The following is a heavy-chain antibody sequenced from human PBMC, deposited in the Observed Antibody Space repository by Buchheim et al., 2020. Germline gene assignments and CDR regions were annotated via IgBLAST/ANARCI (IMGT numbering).Heavy chain of an antibody. Sequence: EVQLVESGGGLVQPGGSLRLSCAASGFTFSSYWMSWVRQAPGKGLEWVANIKQDGSEKYYVDSVKGRFTISRDNAKNSLYLQMNSLRAEDTAVYYCARDQPYYYSSGSYFGYYYYYMDVWGKGTT. CDR2: IKQDGSEK. V-gene: IGHV3-7*01. D-gene: IGHD3-10*01. J-gene: IGHJ6*03. CDR3: ARDQPYYYSSGSYFGYYYYYMDV. CDR1: GFTFSSYW.